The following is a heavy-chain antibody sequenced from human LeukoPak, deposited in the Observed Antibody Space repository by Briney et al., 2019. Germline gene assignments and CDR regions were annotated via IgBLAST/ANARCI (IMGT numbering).Heavy chain of an antibody. J-gene: IGHJ4*02. V-gene: IGHV4-31*03. CDR1: GGSISSGGYY. CDR2: IYYSGST. D-gene: IGHD3-10*01. Sequence: SQTLSLTCTVSGGSISSGGYYWSWIRQHPGKGLEWIGYIYYSGSTYYNPSLKSRVTISVDTSKNQFSLKLSSVTAADTSVYYCARAPLYYGPGSGPVPSGFDYWGQGTLVTVSS. CDR3: ARAPLYYGPGSGPVPSGFDY.